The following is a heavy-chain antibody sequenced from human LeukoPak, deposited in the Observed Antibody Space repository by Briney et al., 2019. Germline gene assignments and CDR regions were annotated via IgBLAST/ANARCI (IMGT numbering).Heavy chain of an antibody. Sequence: GGSLRLSCAASGFTFSSYGMHWVRQAPGKGLGWVAFIRYDGSNKYYADSVKGRFTISRDNSKNTLYLQMNSLRAEDTAVYYCAKDGASGWFGEGYFDYWGQGTLVTVSS. D-gene: IGHD3-10*01. CDR3: AKDGASGWFGEGYFDY. J-gene: IGHJ4*02. CDR2: IRYDGSNK. CDR1: GFTFSSYG. V-gene: IGHV3-30*02.